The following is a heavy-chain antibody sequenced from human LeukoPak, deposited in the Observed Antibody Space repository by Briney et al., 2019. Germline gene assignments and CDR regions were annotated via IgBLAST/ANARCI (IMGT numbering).Heavy chain of an antibody. J-gene: IGHJ5*02. CDR3: ARGQWLTTTENWFDP. V-gene: IGHV3-33*01. CDR2: IWYDGSNK. Sequence: GRSLRLSCAASGFTFSSYGMHWVRQAPGKGLEWVAVIWYDGSNKYYADSVKGRFTISRDNSKNTLHLQMNSLRAEDTAVYYCARGQWLTTTENWFDPWGQGTLVTVSS. CDR1: GFTFSSYG. D-gene: IGHD6-19*01.